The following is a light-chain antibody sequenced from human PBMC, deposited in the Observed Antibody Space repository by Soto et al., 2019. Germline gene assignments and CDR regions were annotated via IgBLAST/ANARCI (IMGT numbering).Light chain of an antibody. CDR2: LNSDGSH. J-gene: IGLJ2*01. V-gene: IGLV4-69*01. CDR3: QTWGTGTVV. CDR1: RGHSSYA. Sequence: QPVLTQSPSASASLGASVKLTCTLSRGHSSYAIAWHQQQPEKGPRFLMKLNSDGSHRKGDGIPDRFSGSSSGAERYLTISSLQSEDESDYYCQTWGTGTVVFGGGTKVTVL.